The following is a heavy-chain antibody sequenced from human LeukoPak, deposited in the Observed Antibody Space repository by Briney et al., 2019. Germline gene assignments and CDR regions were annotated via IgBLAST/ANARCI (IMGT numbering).Heavy chain of an antibody. J-gene: IGHJ4*02. CDR3: ARRGYSGYAD. Sequence: ASVRVPCRTSGYTFTVSDINWVQQAPRQGLEWMGWMNPNSGATGYAKKFQGRVTMARDTSISTAYMELSNLKSEDTAVYFCARRGYSGYADWGQGTLVTVSS. D-gene: IGHD5-12*01. V-gene: IGHV1-8*01. CDR1: GYTFTVSD. CDR2: MNPNSGAT.